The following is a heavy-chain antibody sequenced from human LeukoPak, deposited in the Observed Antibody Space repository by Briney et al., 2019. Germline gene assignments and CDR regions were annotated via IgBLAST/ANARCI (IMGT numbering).Heavy chain of an antibody. Sequence: SETLSLTCTVSGYSISSGYYWGWIRQPPGKGLEWIGSIYHSGSTYYNASLKSRVTISVDTSKNQFSLKLSSVTAADTAVYYCARGGDFWSGANWFDPGGQGPLGTVSS. CDR2: IYHSGST. CDR3: ARGGDFWSGANWFDP. V-gene: IGHV4-38-2*02. D-gene: IGHD3-3*01. J-gene: IGHJ5*02. CDR1: GYSISSGYY.